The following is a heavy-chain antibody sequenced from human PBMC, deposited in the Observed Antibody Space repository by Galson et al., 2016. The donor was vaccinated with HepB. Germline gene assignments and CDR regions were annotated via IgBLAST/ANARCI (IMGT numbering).Heavy chain of an antibody. D-gene: IGHD6-19*01. V-gene: IGHV3-23*01. CDR2: ITGSGGST. CDR3: AKPHIAVAGHGGLAFNM. J-gene: IGHJ3*02. CDR1: GFTFSSYG. Sequence: LRLSCAASGFTFSSYGMSWVRQAPGKGLEGVSGITGSGGSTYYADSVKGRFTISRDNSKNTLYLQMNSLRAEDTAVYYCAKPHIAVAGHGGLAFNMWGQGTVVTVSS.